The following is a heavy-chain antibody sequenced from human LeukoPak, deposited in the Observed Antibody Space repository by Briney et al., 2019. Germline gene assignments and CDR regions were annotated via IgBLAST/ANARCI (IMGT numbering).Heavy chain of an antibody. D-gene: IGHD2-2*01. Sequence: GESLKTSCKASGYDFTTYWIGWVRQMPGQGLEWMGIIYPGDSDTRNSPSFQGQVTISADKSISTVYLQWSSLKASDTAMYYCARDGPVPATADAFDIWGQGTMVTVSS. V-gene: IGHV5-51*01. J-gene: IGHJ3*02. CDR2: IYPGDSDT. CDR3: ARDGPVPATADAFDI. CDR1: GYDFTTYW.